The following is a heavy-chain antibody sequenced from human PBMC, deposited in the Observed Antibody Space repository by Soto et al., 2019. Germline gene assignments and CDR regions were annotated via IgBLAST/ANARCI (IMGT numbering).Heavy chain of an antibody. CDR1: GFTFNTYW. CDR3: AREFKLGPMSYFAMDV. V-gene: IGHV3-74*03. J-gene: IGHJ6*02. Sequence: EVLLVESGGGLVQPGGSLRLSCATSGFTFNTYWMHWVRQAPGKGPVWVSRINNDGSATTYADSVKGRFTISRDNAKKTVYLQMNSLRAEDTAVYYCAREFKLGPMSYFAMDVWGLGTTVTVSS. CDR2: INNDGSAT. D-gene: IGHD6-13*01.